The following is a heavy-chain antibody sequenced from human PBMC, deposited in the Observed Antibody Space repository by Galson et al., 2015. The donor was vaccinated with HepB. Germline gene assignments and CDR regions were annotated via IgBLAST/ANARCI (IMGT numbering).Heavy chain of an antibody. J-gene: IGHJ6*02. D-gene: IGHD4-17*01. CDR3: ARKAGLGYGVSNGMDV. CDR1: GYTFTSYY. Sequence: SVKVSCKASGYTFTSYYMHWVRQAPGQGLEWMGIINPSGGSTSYAQKFQGRVTMTRDTSTSTVYMELSSLRSEDTAVYYCARKAGLGYGVSNGMDVWGQGTTVTVSS. CDR2: INPSGGST. V-gene: IGHV1-46*01.